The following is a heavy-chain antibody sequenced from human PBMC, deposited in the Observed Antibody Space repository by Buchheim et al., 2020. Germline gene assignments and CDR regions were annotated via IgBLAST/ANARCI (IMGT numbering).Heavy chain of an antibody. CDR3: ARGNRRTRYGMDV. CDR2: INHSGST. V-gene: IGHV4-34*01. Sequence: QVQLQQWGAGLLKPSETLSLTCAVHGGSFSGYYWSWIRQPPGKGLEWIGEINHSGSTNYNPSLKSRVTISVDTSKNQFSLKLSSVTAADTAVYYCARGNRRTRYGMDVWGQGTT. J-gene: IGHJ6*02. CDR1: GGSFSGYY.